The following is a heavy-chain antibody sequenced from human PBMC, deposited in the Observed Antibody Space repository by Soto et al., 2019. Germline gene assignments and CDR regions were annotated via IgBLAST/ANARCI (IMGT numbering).Heavy chain of an antibody. CDR2: ISSSSDST. CDR1: GLTFSDYY. Sequence: QVQVVESGGGLVKPGGSLRLSCAASGLTFSDYYMSWIRKAPGKGLEWVSFISSSSDSTKYADSVKGRFTISRDNAKNSLYRQLNSLRAEDTDVYYWARGGVKGTAARDKVYNRGQGTMVTVSS. J-gene: IGHJ4*02. V-gene: IGHV3-11*06. CDR3: ARGGVKGTAARDKVYN. D-gene: IGHD5-12*01.